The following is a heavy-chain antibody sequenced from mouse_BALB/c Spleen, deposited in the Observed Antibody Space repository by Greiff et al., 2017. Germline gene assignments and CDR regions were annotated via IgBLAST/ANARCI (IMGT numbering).Heavy chain of an antibody. CDR3: ARSDGYLPFAY. V-gene: IGHV3-6*02. Sequence: DVQLQESGPGLVKPSQSLSLTCSVTGYSITSGYYWNWIRQFPGNKLEWMGYISYDGSNNYNPSLKNRISITRDTSKNQFFLKLNSVTTEDTATYYCARSDGYLPFAYWGQGTLVTVSA. CDR1: GYSITSGYY. J-gene: IGHJ3*01. D-gene: IGHD2-3*01. CDR2: ISYDGSN.